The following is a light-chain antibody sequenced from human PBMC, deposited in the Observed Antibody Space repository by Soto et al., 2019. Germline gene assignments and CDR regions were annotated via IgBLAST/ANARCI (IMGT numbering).Light chain of an antibody. Sequence: EIVWTQSPATLSLSPGEGATLSCRASQSVSTSLAWYQQKVGQAPRLLIYDASNRATGIPARFSGSGSGTDFTLTISSLEPEDFAVYYCQQRSNWPRTFGQGTKVEI. CDR1: QSVSTS. J-gene: IGKJ1*01. V-gene: IGKV3-11*01. CDR3: QQRSNWPRT. CDR2: DAS.